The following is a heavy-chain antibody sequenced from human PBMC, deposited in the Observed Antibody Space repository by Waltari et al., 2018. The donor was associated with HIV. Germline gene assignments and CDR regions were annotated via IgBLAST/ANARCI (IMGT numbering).Heavy chain of an antibody. CDR1: GLNFRAAW. CDR3: TTDYWVVTAY. CDR2: IKSSTDGGTI. V-gene: IGHV3-15*01. Sequence: EVQMVESGGGLVKPGGSFRLSWAASGLNFRAAWMNWVRQAPGKGLEWVGRIKSSTDGGTIDYAAPVKGRFTISRDDSKNTLYLQMNSLKTEDTAVYFCTTDYWVVTAYWGQGTLVTVSS. J-gene: IGHJ4*02. D-gene: IGHD2-21*02.